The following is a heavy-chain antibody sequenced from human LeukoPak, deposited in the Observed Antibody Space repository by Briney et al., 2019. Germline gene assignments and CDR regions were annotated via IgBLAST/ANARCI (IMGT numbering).Heavy chain of an antibody. CDR3: ARSLPMVRGVLGFDNWFDP. Sequence: SETLSLTCTVSGGSISSYYWSWIRQPPGKGLEWIGYIYYSGSTNYNPSLKSRVTISVDPSKNQFSLKLSSVTAADTAVYYCARSLPMVRGVLGFDNWFDPWGQGTLVTVSS. CDR2: IYYSGST. CDR1: GGSISSYY. V-gene: IGHV4-59*13. J-gene: IGHJ5*02. D-gene: IGHD3-10*01.